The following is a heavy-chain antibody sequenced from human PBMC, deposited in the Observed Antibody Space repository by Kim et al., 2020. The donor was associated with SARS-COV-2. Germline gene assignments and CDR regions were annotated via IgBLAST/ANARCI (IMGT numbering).Heavy chain of an antibody. CDR2: IRSKAISYAT. V-gene: IGHV3-73*01. CDR1: GFTFSGSA. D-gene: IGHD6-13*01. Sequence: GGSLRLSCAASGFTFSGSAMHWVRQASGKGLEWVGRIRSKAISYATAYAASVKGRFTISRDDSKNTAYLQMNSLKTEDTAVYYCTRQSTPGQQLVRYYYGMDVWGQGTTVTVSS. J-gene: IGHJ6*02. CDR3: TRQSTPGQQLVRYYYGMDV.